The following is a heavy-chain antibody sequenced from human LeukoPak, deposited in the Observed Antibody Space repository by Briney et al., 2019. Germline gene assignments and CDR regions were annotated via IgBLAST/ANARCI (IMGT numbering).Heavy chain of an antibody. CDR3: ARGRGDY. V-gene: IGHV3-30*02. CDR1: GFTFGSYG. J-gene: IGHJ4*02. D-gene: IGHD3-10*01. Sequence: PGGSLRLSCAASGFTFGSYGMHWVRQAPGKGLEWVTFIRSDGSNKYYADSVKGRFTISRDNAKNSLYLQMNSLRAEDTAVYYCARGRGDYWGQGTLVTVSS. CDR2: IRSDGSNK.